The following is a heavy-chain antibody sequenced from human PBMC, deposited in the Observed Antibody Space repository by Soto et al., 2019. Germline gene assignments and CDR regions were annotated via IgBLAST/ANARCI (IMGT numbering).Heavy chain of an antibody. Sequence: QVQLVQSGPEVKKPGASVKVSCKASGYTLTDHGISWVRQAPGQGLEWMGWINPYNANTRYGEKVQGRVTMTTDTSSTVDMELTGLTVDDPAVYYCARAWTSPSCVSSSCPRGGWFDPWGQGTLVTVSS. V-gene: IGHV1-18*04. J-gene: IGHJ5*02. CDR3: ARAWTSPSCVSSSCPRGGWFDP. CDR2: INPYNANT. CDR1: GYTLTDHG. D-gene: IGHD2-15*01.